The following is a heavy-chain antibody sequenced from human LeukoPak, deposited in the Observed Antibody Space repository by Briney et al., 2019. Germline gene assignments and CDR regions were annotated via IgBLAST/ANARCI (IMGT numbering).Heavy chain of an antibody. D-gene: IGHD3-3*01. CDR2: ISAYNGNT. CDR3: ARDSGEDFWSGYHYFDY. CDR1: GYTFTSYG. Sequence: ASVKVSCKASGYTFTSYGISWVRQAPGQGLEWMGWISAYNGNTNYAQKLQGRVTMTTDTSTSTAYMELRSLRSDDTAVYYCARDSGEDFWSGYHYFDYWAQGTLVTVSS. V-gene: IGHV1-18*01. J-gene: IGHJ4*02.